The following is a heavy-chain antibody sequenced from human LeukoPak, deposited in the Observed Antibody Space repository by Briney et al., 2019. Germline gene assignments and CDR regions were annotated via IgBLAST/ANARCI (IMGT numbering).Heavy chain of an antibody. CDR1: GGSISSYY. Sequence: SETLSLTCTVSGGSISSYYWSWIRQPPGKGLEWIGYIYYSGSTTYNPSLKSRVTISVDTSKNQFYLKLSSVTAADTAVYYCARGVLRFLEWLPPGAFDIWGQGTMVTVSS. V-gene: IGHV4-59*01. CDR3: ARGVLRFLEWLPPGAFDI. D-gene: IGHD3-3*01. CDR2: IYYSGST. J-gene: IGHJ3*02.